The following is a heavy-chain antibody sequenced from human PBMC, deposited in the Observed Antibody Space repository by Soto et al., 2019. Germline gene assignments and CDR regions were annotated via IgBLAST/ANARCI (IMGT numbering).Heavy chain of an antibody. CDR1: GFIFNFSW. CDR2: INNEGSRK. CDR3: TRSDWFVA. Sequence: EVQLVESGGGLVQPGGSLRLSCAASGFIFNFSWMHWVRQVPGKGLEWVARINNEGSRKSYADSVRCRFRGFRDNAKRTRYLQLYILMAECTGIYYCTRSDWFVARREATLCTV. V-gene: IGHV3-74*01. J-gene: IGHJ5*02.